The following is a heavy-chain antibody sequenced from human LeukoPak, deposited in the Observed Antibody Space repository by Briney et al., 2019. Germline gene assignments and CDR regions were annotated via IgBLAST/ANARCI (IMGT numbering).Heavy chain of an antibody. CDR1: GFTFSSYT. CDR2: ISSSSYI. CDR3: AREMRKTGSSSYGDY. D-gene: IGHD6-13*01. J-gene: IGHJ4*02. Sequence: GGSLRLSCAASGFTFSSYTMNWVRQAPGKGLEWVSSISSSSYIYYADSVKGRFTISRDDAKNSMDLQMNSLRAEDTAIYYCAREMRKTGSSSYGDYWGQGTLVTVSS. V-gene: IGHV3-21*01.